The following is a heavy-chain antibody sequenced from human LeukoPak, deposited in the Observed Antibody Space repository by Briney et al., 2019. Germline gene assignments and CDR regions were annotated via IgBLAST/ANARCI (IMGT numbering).Heavy chain of an antibody. D-gene: IGHD3-9*01. V-gene: IGHV3-20*04. CDR3: ARARSTGYYVADY. CDR1: GFKSDDYG. Sequence: PGGSLRLSCVASGFKSDDYGMSWVRQAPGKGLEWVSGVNWIGGSIGYADSVKGRFTISRDNAKNSLYLQMNSLRAEDTALYYCARARSTGYYVADYWGQGTLVTVSS. CDR2: VNWIGGSI. J-gene: IGHJ4*02.